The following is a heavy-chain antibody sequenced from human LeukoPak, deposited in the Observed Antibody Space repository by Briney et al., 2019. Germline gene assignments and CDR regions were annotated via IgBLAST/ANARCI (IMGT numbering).Heavy chain of an antibody. D-gene: IGHD3-3*01. J-gene: IGHJ4*02. V-gene: IGHV1-18*01. Sequence: ASVKVSCKASGYTFTSYGISWVRQAPGQGLEWMGWISAYNGNTNYAQKLQGRVTMTTDTSTSTAYMELRSLRSDDTAAYYCARDYDFCCSGGYWGQGTLVTVSS. CDR2: ISAYNGNT. CDR3: ARDYDFCCSGGY. CDR1: GYTFTSYG.